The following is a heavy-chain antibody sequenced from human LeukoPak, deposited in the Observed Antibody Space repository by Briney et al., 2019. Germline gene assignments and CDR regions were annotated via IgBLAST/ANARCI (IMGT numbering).Heavy chain of an antibody. D-gene: IGHD2-2*01. CDR1: GGSISSGSYY. CDR2: INHSGST. V-gene: IGHV4-39*07. J-gene: IGHJ6*03. Sequence: SETLSLTCTVSGGSISSGSYYWSWIRQPPGKGLEWIGEINHSGSTNYNPSLKSRVTISVDTSKNQFSLKLSSVTAADTAVYYCARGTNARKYCSSTSCPKYYYYYYMDVWGKGTTVTVSS. CDR3: ARGTNARKYCSSTSCPKYYYYYYMDV.